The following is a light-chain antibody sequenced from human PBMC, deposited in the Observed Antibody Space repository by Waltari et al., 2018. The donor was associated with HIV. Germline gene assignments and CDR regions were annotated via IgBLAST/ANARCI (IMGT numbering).Light chain of an antibody. J-gene: IGLJ2*01. V-gene: IGLV3-19*01. Sequence: SYELTQDPAVSVALGQTVKITCQGDSLTTYYASWYQQKPRQAPVLVIYGENNRPSWIPDRFSDSSSGSTASLIIAGAQAEDEADYYCNSRDSSGNVVFGGGTKLTVL. CDR2: GEN. CDR3: NSRDSSGNVV. CDR1: SLTTYY.